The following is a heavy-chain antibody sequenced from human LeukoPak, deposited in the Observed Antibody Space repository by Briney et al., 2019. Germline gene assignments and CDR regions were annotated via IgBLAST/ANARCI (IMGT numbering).Heavy chain of an antibody. J-gene: IGHJ4*02. D-gene: IGHD3-9*01. Sequence: GGSLRLSCAASGFTFSNAWMSWVRQAPGKGLEWVGRIKSKTDGGTTDYAAPVKGRFTISRDDSKDTLYLQMNSLKTEDTAVYYCTTDLGPLLRYFDWLWIDYWGQGTLVTVSS. CDR2: IKSKTDGGTT. CDR1: GFTFSNAW. CDR3: TTDLGPLLRYFDWLWIDY. V-gene: IGHV3-15*01.